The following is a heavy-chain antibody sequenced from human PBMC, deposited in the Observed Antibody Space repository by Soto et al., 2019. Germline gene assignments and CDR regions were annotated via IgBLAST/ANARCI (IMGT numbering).Heavy chain of an antibody. CDR1: GYSFTSYG. J-gene: IGHJ5*02. Sequence: ASVKVSCKASGYSFTSYGINWVRQAPGQGLEWMGWISTYNGDTNYAQKLQGRVTMTTDTSTTTAYMELRSLRSDDTAVYYCARGDSTGSPRGWFDPWGQGTLVTVSS. CDR2: ISTYNGDT. D-gene: IGHD6-19*01. V-gene: IGHV1-18*04. CDR3: ARGDSTGSPRGWFDP.